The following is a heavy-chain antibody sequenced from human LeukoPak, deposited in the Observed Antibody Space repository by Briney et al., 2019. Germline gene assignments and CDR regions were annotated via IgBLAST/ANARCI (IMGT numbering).Heavy chain of an antibody. Sequence: SQTLSLTCAIAGDSVSSNSAAWNWIRQSPSRGLEWLGRTYYRSKWYNDYAVAVKSRITSNPATSKNQFSLQLNSVTPEDTAVYYCARESAAAPLQYLLDSWGQGNLVTVSS. CDR1: GDSVSSNSAA. V-gene: IGHV6-1*01. CDR2: TYYRSKWYN. CDR3: ARESAAAPLQYLLDS. J-gene: IGHJ4*02. D-gene: IGHD6-13*01.